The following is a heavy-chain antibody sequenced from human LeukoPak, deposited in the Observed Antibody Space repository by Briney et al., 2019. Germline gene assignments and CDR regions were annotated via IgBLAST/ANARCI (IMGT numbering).Heavy chain of an antibody. CDR3: AKLVYCGGDCSPGDY. J-gene: IGHJ4*02. Sequence: GGSLRFSCAASGFTFSSYDMHWVRQAPGKGLEWVAVISYDGSNKYYADSVKGRFTISRDNSKNTLYLQMNSLRAEDTAVYYCAKLVYCGGDCSPGDYWGQGTLVTVSS. D-gene: IGHD2-21*02. V-gene: IGHV3-30*18. CDR2: ISYDGSNK. CDR1: GFTFSSYD.